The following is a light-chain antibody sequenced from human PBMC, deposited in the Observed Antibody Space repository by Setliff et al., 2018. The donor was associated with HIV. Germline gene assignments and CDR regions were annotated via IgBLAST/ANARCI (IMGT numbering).Light chain of an antibody. J-gene: IGLJ2*01. V-gene: IGLV3-21*04. CDR3: QVWDSSRDHVV. CDR2: YDS. CDR1: NIGSKR. Sequence: SYALTQPHSVSVAPGKTATITCGGNNIGSKRVHWYQQRPGQAPVLVIYYDSDRPSGIPERFSRSNFGNPATLSISRVEAGDEADYYCQVWDSSRDHVVFGGGTKVTVL.